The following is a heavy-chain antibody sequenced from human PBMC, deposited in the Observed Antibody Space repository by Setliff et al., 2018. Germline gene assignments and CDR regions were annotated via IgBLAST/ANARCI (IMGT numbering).Heavy chain of an antibody. Sequence: SETLSLTCTVSGGSISSGSYYWSWIRQPAGKGLEWIGRIYTSGSTNYNPSLKSRVTISVDTSKNQFSLKLSSVTAADTAVYYCGRDVRYYHGSGSYYNDWFDPWGQGTLVTVSS. J-gene: IGHJ5*02. D-gene: IGHD3-10*01. CDR3: GRDVRYYHGSGSYYNDWFDP. CDR1: GGSISSGSYY. V-gene: IGHV4-61*02. CDR2: IYTSGST.